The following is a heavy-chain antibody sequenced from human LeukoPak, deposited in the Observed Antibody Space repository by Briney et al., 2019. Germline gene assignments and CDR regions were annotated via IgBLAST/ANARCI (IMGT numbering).Heavy chain of an antibody. CDR2: IRYDGNNK. D-gene: IGHD3-22*01. CDR1: GFTFRSYG. Sequence: GGSLRLSCAASGFTFRSYGMHWVRQAPGKGLEWVAFIRYDGNNKHYADSVKGRFTISRDNSKNTVYLQMNSLRAEDTAVYYCAKDPTHFRVWDDYDNTRLNSWGQGTLVTVSS. CDR3: AKDPTHFRVWDDYDNTRLNS. V-gene: IGHV3-30*02. J-gene: IGHJ4*02.